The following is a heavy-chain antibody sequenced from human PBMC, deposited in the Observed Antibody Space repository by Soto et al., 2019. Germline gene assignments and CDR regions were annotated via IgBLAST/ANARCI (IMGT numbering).Heavy chain of an antibody. CDR2: IYYTGST. CDR1: GGSISDGGHY. Sequence: QVHLQESGPGLVRPSQTLSLFCTVSGGSISDGGHYWTWIRQHPEKGLEWIGNIYYTGSTYYNPSLKSRVFISIDTSKNEVSLRLTSVTAADTAIYYCARDLVVTSIRPGAFDIWGQGTMVTVSS. CDR3: ARDLVVTSIRPGAFDI. J-gene: IGHJ3*02. V-gene: IGHV4-31*03. D-gene: IGHD2-21*02.